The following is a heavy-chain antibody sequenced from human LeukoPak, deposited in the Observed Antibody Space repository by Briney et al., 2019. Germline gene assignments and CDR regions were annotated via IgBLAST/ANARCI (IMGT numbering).Heavy chain of an antibody. J-gene: IGHJ6*03. CDR2: INWNGGST. Sequence: GGSLRLSCAASGFTFDDYGMSWVRQAPGKGLEWVSGINWNGGSTGYADSVKGRFIISRDNAKNSLYLQMNSLRAEDTALYYCAREATRYFDWLLQHYYYYYMDVWGKGTTVTVSS. D-gene: IGHD3-9*01. CDR1: GFTFDDYG. CDR3: AREATRYFDWLLQHYYYYYMDV. V-gene: IGHV3-20*04.